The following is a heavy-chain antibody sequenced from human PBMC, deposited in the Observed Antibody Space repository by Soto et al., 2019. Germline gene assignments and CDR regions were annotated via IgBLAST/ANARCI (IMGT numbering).Heavy chain of an antibody. J-gene: IGHJ4*02. CDR3: ARDRVGATGSFDY. CDR2: IIPIFGTA. Sequence: SVKVSCKASGGTFSSYAISWVRQAPGQGLEWMGGIIPIFGTANYAQKSQGRVTITADESTSTAYMELSSLRSEDTAVYYCARDRVGATGSFDYWGQGTLVTVSS. V-gene: IGHV1-69*13. CDR1: GGTFSSYA. D-gene: IGHD1-26*01.